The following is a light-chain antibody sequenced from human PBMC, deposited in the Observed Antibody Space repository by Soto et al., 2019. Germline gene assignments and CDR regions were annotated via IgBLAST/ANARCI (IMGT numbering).Light chain of an antibody. CDR2: DAS. J-gene: IGKJ1*01. CDR1: QSVSGW. CDR3: QQYETFSGT. Sequence: DIQMTQSPATLSASVGDTVTVTCRASQSVSGWLAWYQQKPGEAPKLMIYDASALPRGVPSRFSGIVSGTKFTLTLASLQTDDCATYYGQQYETFSGTFGPGTKLDIK. V-gene: IGKV1-5*01.